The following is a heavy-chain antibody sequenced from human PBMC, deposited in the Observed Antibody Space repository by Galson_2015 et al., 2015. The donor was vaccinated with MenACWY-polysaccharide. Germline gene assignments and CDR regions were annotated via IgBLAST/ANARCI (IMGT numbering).Heavy chain of an antibody. J-gene: IGHJ6*02. Sequence: SLRLSCAASGFTLKNYWMSWLRQAPGKGLEWVANINKEGREKHYVDSVEGRFTISRDNAKSSMYLQMNSLRVDDTAVYYCARGHYGMDVWGQGTTVTVS. V-gene: IGHV3-7*01. CDR3: ARGHYGMDV. CDR1: GFTLKNYW. CDR2: INKEGREK.